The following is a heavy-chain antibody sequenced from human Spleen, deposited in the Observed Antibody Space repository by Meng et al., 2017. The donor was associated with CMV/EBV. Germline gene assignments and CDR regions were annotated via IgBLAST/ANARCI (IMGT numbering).Heavy chain of an antibody. Sequence: GESLKISCAASGFTFSSYAMSWVRQAPGKGLEWVSAISGSGGSTYYADSVKGRFTISRDNSKNTLYLQMNSLRAEDTAVYYCAKSLGSGAYYYYAMDVWGQGTTVTVSS. J-gene: IGHJ6*02. CDR2: ISGSGGST. CDR3: AKSLGSGAYYYYAMDV. D-gene: IGHD3-16*01. CDR1: GFTFSSYA. V-gene: IGHV3-23*01.